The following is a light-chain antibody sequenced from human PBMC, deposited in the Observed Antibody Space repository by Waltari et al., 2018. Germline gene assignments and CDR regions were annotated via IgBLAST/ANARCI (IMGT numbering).Light chain of an antibody. V-gene: IGKV1-5*01. CDR1: QTINGW. J-gene: IGKJ1*01. Sequence: DIQMTQSPSTLSASVGDRVTITCRASQTINGWLAWYQQKPGKAPEHLIHDASTLESGVPPRFSGSGSGTEFTLTISSVQPEDVATYYCQQYLLFWTFGQGTRVEIK. CDR3: QQYLLFWT. CDR2: DAS.